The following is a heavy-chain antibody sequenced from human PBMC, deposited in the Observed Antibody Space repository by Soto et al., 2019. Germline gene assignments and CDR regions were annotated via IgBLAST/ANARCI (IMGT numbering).Heavy chain of an antibody. CDR3: ARGRLFLTPSGLAITYFDY. J-gene: IGHJ4*02. V-gene: IGHV4-34*01. CDR1: SGSFSGYY. D-gene: IGHD3-3*01. Sequence: QVQLQQWGAGLLKPSETLSLTCAVYSGSFSGYYYSWIRQPPGKGLEWIGEITHGGSTTYSPSLTSRVTMSLDTSKNQCSLKMTSVTAADTAVYYCARGRLFLTPSGLAITYFDYWGQGSLVSVSS. CDR2: ITHGGST.